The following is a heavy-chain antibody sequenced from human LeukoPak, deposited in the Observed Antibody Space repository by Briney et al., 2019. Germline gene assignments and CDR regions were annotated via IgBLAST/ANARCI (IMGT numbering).Heavy chain of an antibody. Sequence: PSQTLSLTCTVSGGSISSGGYYWSWIRQLPGKGLEWIGYIYYSGSTYYNPSLKSRVTISVDTSKNQFSLKLSSVTAADTAVYYCAKEADGSGMGGYGMDVWGQGTTVTVSS. D-gene: IGHD3-10*01. CDR1: GGSISSGGYY. CDR3: AKEADGSGMGGYGMDV. J-gene: IGHJ6*02. V-gene: IGHV4-31*03. CDR2: IYYSGST.